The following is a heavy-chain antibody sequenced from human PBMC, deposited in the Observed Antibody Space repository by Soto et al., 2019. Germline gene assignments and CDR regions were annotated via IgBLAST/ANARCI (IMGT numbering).Heavy chain of an antibody. CDR2: IIPIFGTA. V-gene: IGHV1-69*13. CDR1: GDTFSSYA. Sequence: SVKVSCKASGDTFSSYAISWVRQAPGQGLEWMGGIIPIFGTANYAQKFQGRVTITADESTSTAYMELSSLRSEDTAVYYCAGPADDSSGYLSFRTEYFQLWGQGTLATVSS. J-gene: IGHJ1*01. CDR3: AGPADDSSGYLSFRTEYFQL. D-gene: IGHD3-22*01.